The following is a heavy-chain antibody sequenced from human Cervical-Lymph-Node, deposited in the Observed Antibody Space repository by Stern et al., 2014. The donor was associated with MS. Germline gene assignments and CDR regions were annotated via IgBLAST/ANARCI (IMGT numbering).Heavy chain of an antibody. V-gene: IGHV4-31*03. D-gene: IGHD3-22*01. CDR1: GGSISSGGYY. Sequence: QVQLQGSGPGLVKPSQTLSLTCTVSGGSISSGGYYWSWIRQHPGKGLEWIGYIHYNGNTHYNPPLKSRITISLETSKNQFSLKLSSVTAADTAVYYCAGAYYYDSSGAFEIWGQGTMVTVSS. CDR2: IHYNGNT. J-gene: IGHJ3*02. CDR3: AGAYYYDSSGAFEI.